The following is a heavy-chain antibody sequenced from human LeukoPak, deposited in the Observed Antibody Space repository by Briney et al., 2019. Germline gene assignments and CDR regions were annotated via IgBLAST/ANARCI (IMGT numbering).Heavy chain of an antibody. V-gene: IGHV4-34*01. CDR1: GGSFSGYY. J-gene: IGHJ5*02. CDR3: ARLIRKVRGVGVDP. Sequence: SETLSLTCAVYGGSFSGYYWSWIRHPPGKGLEWIGEINHSGSTNYNPSLKSRVTISVDTSKNQFSLKLSSVTAADTAVYYCARLIRKVRGVGVDPWGQGTLVTVSS. D-gene: IGHD3-10*01. CDR2: INHSGST.